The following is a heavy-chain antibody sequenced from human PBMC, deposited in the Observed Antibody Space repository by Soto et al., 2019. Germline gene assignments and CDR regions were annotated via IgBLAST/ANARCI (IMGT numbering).Heavy chain of an antibody. CDR3: ARDHGSGSCYTFYYYMDV. D-gene: IGHD3-10*01. CDR2: INAGNGNT. Sequence: ASVKVSCKASGYTFTSYAMHWVRQAPGQRLEWMGWINAGNGNTKYSQKFQGRVTITRDTSASTAYMELSSLRSEDTAVYYCARDHGSGSCYTFYYYMDVWGKGTTVTVSS. CDR1: GYTFTSYA. V-gene: IGHV1-3*01. J-gene: IGHJ6*03.